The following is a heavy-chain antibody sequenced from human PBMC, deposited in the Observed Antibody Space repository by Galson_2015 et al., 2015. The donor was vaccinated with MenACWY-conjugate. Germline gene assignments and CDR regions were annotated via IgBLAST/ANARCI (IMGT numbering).Heavy chain of an antibody. V-gene: IGHV3-74*01. CDR1: GFTVSRYW. CDR3: ARGDSGSYRLGY. J-gene: IGHJ4*02. Sequence: SLRLSCAASGFTVSRYWMHWVRHAPGKGLVWVSDINSDGTGTNYADSVKGQFTISRDNAKNTVYLQMNSLRAEDTAVYFCARGDSGSYRLGYWGQGTLATVSS. CDR2: INSDGTGT. D-gene: IGHD1-26*01.